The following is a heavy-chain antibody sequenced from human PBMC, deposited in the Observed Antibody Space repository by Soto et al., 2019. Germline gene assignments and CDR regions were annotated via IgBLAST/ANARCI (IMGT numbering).Heavy chain of an antibody. D-gene: IGHD3-22*01. Sequence: VASVKVSCKASGYTFTGYYMHWVRQAPGQGLEWMGWINPNSGGTNYAQKLQGRVTMTRDTSISTAYMELSRLRSDDTAVYYCARTLSTYYYDSSGYYSGPYYYYGMDVWGQGTTVTVSS. CDR1: GYTFTGYY. CDR2: INPNSGGT. J-gene: IGHJ6*02. CDR3: ARTLSTYYYDSSGYYSGPYYYYGMDV. V-gene: IGHV1-2*02.